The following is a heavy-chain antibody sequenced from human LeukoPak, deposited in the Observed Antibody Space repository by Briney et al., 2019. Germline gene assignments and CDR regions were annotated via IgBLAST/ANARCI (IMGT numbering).Heavy chain of an antibody. CDR2: IIPIIGTP. D-gene: IGHD3-10*02. V-gene: IGHV1-69*16. Sequence: SVKVSCKASGGTFSSNTVSWLRQTPGQGLEWMGGIIPIIGTPNYAQKFQGRLTITTDESASTAYMNLNILRSDDTATYYCARGTYYSDRNSSYYSWFDSWGLGTLVIVSS. CDR3: ARGTYYSDRNSSYYSWFDS. CDR1: GGTFSSNT. J-gene: IGHJ5*01.